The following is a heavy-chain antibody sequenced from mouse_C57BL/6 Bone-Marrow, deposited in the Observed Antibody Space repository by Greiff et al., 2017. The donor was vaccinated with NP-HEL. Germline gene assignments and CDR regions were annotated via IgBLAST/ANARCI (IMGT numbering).Heavy chain of an antibody. CDR1: GYTFTDYN. Sequence: VQLQQSGPELVKPGASVKIPCKASGYTFTDYNMDWVKQSHGKSLEWIGDINPNNGGTIYNQKFKGKATLTVDKSSSTAYMELRGLTSEDTAVYYCARSDYYGSSPYFDYWGQGTTLTVSS. V-gene: IGHV1-18*01. CDR3: ARSDYYGSSPYFDY. D-gene: IGHD1-1*01. J-gene: IGHJ2*01. CDR2: INPNNGGT.